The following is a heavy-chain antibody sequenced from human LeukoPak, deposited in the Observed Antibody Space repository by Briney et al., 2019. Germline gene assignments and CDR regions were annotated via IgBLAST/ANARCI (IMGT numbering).Heavy chain of an antibody. CDR2: VMPLFNTP. D-gene: IGHD1-14*01. J-gene: IGHJ6*03. CDR3: ARVDRHHFYMDV. V-gene: IGHV1-69*05. Sequence: SVKVSCKASGDSFNNYIITWVRQAPGQGLEWMGGVMPLFNTPNYAQKFQGRISITTDASTHTSYLELRSLRSEDTAVYSCARVDRHHFYMDVWGKGTTDTVSS. CDR1: GDSFNNYI.